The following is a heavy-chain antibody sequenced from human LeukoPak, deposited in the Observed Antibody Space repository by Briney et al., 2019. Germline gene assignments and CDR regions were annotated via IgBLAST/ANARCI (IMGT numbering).Heavy chain of an antibody. J-gene: IGHJ4*02. CDR1: GITVSNTY. CDR3: ATQGEMGAFYFDY. Sequence: GGSLRLSCEASGITVSNTYVNWVRQAPGKGLEWVSVIYGDGTTYFADSVKGRFTISRDNSKNTLYLQMNSLRAEDTAVYYCATQGEMGAFYFDYWGQGTLVTVSS. CDR2: IYGDGTT. V-gene: IGHV3-53*01. D-gene: IGHD1-26*01.